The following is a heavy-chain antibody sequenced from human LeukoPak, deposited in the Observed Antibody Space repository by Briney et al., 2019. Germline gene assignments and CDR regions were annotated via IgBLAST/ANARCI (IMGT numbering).Heavy chain of an antibody. CDR2: IYHSGST. Sequence: SETLSLICTVSGYSISSGYYWGWIRQPPGKGLEWIGSIYHSGSTYYNPSLKSRVTISVDTSKNQFSLKLSSVTAADTAVYYCARYTAMAIGWFDYWGQGTLVTVSS. CDR1: GYSISSGYY. J-gene: IGHJ4*02. V-gene: IGHV4-38-2*02. D-gene: IGHD5-18*01. CDR3: ARYTAMAIGWFDY.